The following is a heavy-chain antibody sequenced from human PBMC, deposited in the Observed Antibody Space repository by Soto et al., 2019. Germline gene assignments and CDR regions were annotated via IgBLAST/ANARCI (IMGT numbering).Heavy chain of an antibody. CDR2: INHSGST. J-gene: IGHJ6*03. V-gene: IGHV4-34*01. CDR3: ASLSYYYMDV. Sequence: SETLSLTCAVYGGSFSGYYWSWIRQPPGKGLEWIGEINHSGSTNYNPSLKSRVTISVDTSKNQFSLKLSSVTAADTAVYYCASLSYYYMDVWGKGTTVTVSS. CDR1: GGSFSGYY.